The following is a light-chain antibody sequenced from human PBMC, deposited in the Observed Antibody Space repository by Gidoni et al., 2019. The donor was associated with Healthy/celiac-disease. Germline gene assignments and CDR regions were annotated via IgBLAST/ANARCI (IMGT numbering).Light chain of an antibody. CDR2: AAS. CDR3: QQSYSTPLYT. J-gene: IGKJ2*01. V-gene: IGKV1-39*01. CDR1: QSISSY. Sequence: DIQLTPSPSSLSASVGDRVTITCRASQSISSYLTWYQQKPGKAPKLLIYAASSLQSGVPSRFSGSGSGTDFTLTISSMQPEDFATDYCQQSYSTPLYTFGPGTKLDIK.